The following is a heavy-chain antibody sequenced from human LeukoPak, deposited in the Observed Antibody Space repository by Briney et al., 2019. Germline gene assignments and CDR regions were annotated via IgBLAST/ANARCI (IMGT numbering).Heavy chain of an antibody. D-gene: IGHD6-6*01. CDR2: INHSGST. V-gene: IGHV4-34*01. CDR3: ARLAEYSSSS. CDR1: GGSFSGYY. Sequence: SETLSLTCAVYGGSFSGYYWSWIRQPPGKGLEWIGEINHSGSTNYNPSLKSRVTISVDTSKKQFSLKLSSVTAADTAVYYCARLAEYSSSSWGQGTLVTVSS. J-gene: IGHJ4*02.